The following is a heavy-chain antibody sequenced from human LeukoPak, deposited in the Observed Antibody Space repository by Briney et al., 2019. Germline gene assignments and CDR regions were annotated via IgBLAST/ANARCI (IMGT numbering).Heavy chain of an antibody. V-gene: IGHV3-23*01. CDR1: GFTFSSYA. CDR3: AKFGDSGSYYGYYYGMDV. CDR2: ISGSGGST. J-gene: IGHJ6*02. Sequence: GGSLRLSCAASGFTFSSYAMSWVRQAPGKGLEWVSAISGSGGSTYYADSVKGRFTISRDNSKNTLYLQMNSLRAEDTAVYYCAKFGDSGSYYGYYYGMDVWGQGTTVTVSS. D-gene: IGHD1-26*01.